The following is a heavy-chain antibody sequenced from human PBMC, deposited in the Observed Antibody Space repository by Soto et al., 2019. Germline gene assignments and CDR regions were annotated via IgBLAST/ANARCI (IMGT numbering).Heavy chain of an antibody. D-gene: IGHD3-9*01. CDR1: GFTFSSYW. V-gene: IGHV3-74*01. CDR2: INSDGSST. Sequence: EVQLVESGGGLVQPGGSLRLSCAASGFTFSSYWMHWVRQAPGKGLVWVSRINSDGSSTSYADSVKGRFTISRDNAKNTLYLQMNSLRAEDTAVYYCAREGYDNILTGYYLWAFDYWGQGTLVTVSS. CDR3: AREGYDNILTGYYLWAFDY. J-gene: IGHJ4*02.